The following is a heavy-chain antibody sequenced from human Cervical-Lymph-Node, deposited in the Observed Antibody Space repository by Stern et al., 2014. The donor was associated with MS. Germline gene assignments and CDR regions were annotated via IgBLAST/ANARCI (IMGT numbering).Heavy chain of an antibody. CDR2: ISSSSSSI. CDR1: GFAFSSCT. Sequence: EVQLVESGGGLVQPGGSLRLSCAASGFAFSSCTMTWVRQAPGKGLEWVSIISSSSSSIHYADFVKGRFTISRDNAKNSLYLEMNSLRDKDAAIYDCASRGNIYGWVYWGQGTLVTVSS. J-gene: IGHJ4*02. V-gene: IGHV3-48*02. CDR3: ASRGNIYGWVY. D-gene: IGHD5-18*01.